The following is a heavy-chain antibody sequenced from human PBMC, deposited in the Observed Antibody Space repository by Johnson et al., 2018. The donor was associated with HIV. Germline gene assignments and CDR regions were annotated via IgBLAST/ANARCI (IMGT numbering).Heavy chain of an antibody. CDR1: GFTFSSYW. D-gene: IGHD1-26*01. CDR3: AKNNQVWGLLPVDAFDI. J-gene: IGHJ3*02. CDR2: IKQDGSEK. Sequence: MQLVESGGGVVQPGGSLRLSCAASGFTFSSYWMSWVRQAPGKGLEWVANIKQDGSEKYYVDSVKGRFTISRDNSKNTLYLQVNSLRPEDTAVYYCAKNNQVWGLLPVDAFDIWGQGTLITVSS. V-gene: IGHV3-7*01.